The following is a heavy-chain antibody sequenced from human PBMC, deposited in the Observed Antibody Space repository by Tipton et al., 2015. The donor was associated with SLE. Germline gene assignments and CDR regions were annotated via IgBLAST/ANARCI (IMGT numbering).Heavy chain of an antibody. CDR3: ARYDGIAVAGYDY. J-gene: IGHJ4*02. D-gene: IGHD6-19*01. V-gene: IGHV3-11*03. CDR2: ISSSSSYT. Sequence: LSLTCAASGFTFSDYYMSWIRQAPGKGLEWVSYISSSSSYTNYADSVKGRFTISRDNAKNSLYLQMNSLRAEDTAVYYCARYDGIAVAGYDYWGQGTLVTVPS. CDR1: GFTFSDYY.